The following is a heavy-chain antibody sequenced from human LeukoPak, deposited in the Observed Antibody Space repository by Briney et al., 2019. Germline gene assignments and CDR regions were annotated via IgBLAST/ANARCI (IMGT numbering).Heavy chain of an antibody. J-gene: IGHJ4*02. CDR3: ASGYYYDSSGYYIYY. CDR1: GGSISSSNW. V-gene: IGHV4-4*02. Sequence: PSETLSLTCAVSGGSISSSNWWSWVRQPPGKGLEWIGEIYHSGSTNYNPSLKSRVTISVDKSKNQFSLKLSSVTAADTAVYYCASGYYYDSSGYYIYYWGQGTLVTVSS. D-gene: IGHD3-22*01. CDR2: IYHSGST.